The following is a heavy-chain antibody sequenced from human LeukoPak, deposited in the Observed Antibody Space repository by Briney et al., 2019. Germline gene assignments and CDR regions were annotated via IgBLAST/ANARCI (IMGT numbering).Heavy chain of an antibody. CDR1: GGSISSSSYY. J-gene: IGHJ4*02. CDR2: IYYSGST. Sequence: PSETLSLTCTVSGGSISSSSYYWGWIRQPPGKGLEWIGSIYYSGSTYYNPSLKSRVTISVDTSKNQFSLKLSSVTAADTAVYYCARGYCSSISCYTWLNGEFDYWGQGTLVTVSS. CDR3: ARGYCSSISCYTWLNGEFDY. V-gene: IGHV4-39*01. D-gene: IGHD2-2*02.